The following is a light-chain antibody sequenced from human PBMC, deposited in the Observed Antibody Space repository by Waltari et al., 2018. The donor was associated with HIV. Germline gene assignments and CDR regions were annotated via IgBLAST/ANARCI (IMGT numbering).Light chain of an antibody. CDR2: KDS. Sequence: SYELTQPPSVSVSPGQTARITCSGDALPKHYAYWYHQKSGQAPVLVIYKDSERPSGIPERFSGSSSGTTVTLTISGVQPEDEADYYCQSADRSGSWVFGGGTKLTVL. CDR3: QSADRSGSWV. J-gene: IGLJ3*02. V-gene: IGLV3-25*03. CDR1: ALPKHY.